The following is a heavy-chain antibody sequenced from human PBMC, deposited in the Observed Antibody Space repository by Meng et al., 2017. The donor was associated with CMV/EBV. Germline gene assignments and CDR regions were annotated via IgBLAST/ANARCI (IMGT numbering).Heavy chain of an antibody. CDR3: ARQLRLGELSPFDY. Sequence: QGQLVRSGAGGKKPGSSVKVSCKASGGTFSSYAISWVRQAPGQGLEWMGGIIPILGTANYAQKFQGRVTITADESTSTAYMELSSLRSEDTAVYYCARQLRLGELSPFDYWGQGTLVTVSS. D-gene: IGHD3-16*02. V-gene: IGHV1-69*11. CDR1: GGTFSSYA. CDR2: IIPILGTA. J-gene: IGHJ4*02.